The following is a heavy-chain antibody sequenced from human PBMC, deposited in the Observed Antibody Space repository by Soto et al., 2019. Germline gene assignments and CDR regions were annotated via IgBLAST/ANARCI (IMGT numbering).Heavy chain of an antibody. D-gene: IGHD2-15*01. Sequence: GGSLRLSCAASGFTFSSYAMHWVRQAPGKGMEREAVISYDGSNKYYADSVKGRFTISRDNSKNTLYLQMNSLRAEDTAVYYCARSSVVVVVAATLDYYGMDVWGQGTTVTVSS. V-gene: IGHV3-30-3*01. CDR2: ISYDGSNK. CDR3: ARSSVVVVVAATLDYYGMDV. CDR1: GFTFSSYA. J-gene: IGHJ6*02.